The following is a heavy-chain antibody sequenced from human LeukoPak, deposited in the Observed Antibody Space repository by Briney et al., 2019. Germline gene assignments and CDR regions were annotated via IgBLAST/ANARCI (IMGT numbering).Heavy chain of an antibody. D-gene: IGHD3-3*01. CDR1: GGSISSYY. V-gene: IGHV4-59*01. CDR3: ARYYDFWSGPRD. Sequence: SETLSLTCTVSGGSISSYYWSWIRQPPGKGLEWIGYIYYSGSTNYNPSLKSRVTISVDTSKNQFSLKLSSVTAADTAVYYCARYYDFWSGPRDWGQGTLVTVSS. J-gene: IGHJ4*02. CDR2: IYYSGST.